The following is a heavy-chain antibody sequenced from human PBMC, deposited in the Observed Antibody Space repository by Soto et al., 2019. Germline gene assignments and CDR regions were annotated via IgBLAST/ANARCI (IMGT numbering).Heavy chain of an antibody. CDR2: IYHSGST. V-gene: IGHV4-30-4*01. CDR3: ARAQGSGFLVS. Sequence: QVQLQESGPGLVKPSQTLSLTCTVPGGSISSGDYFWSWIRQPPGKGLEWIGYIYHSGSTYHNPSLKSRVTISVDTSKNHFSLKLSSVTAADTAVYYCARAQGSGFLVSWGQGTLVTVSS. D-gene: IGHD3-10*01. CDR1: GGSISSGDYF. J-gene: IGHJ4*02.